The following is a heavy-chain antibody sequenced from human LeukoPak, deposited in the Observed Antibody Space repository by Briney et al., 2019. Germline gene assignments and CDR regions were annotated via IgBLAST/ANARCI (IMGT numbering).Heavy chain of an antibody. J-gene: IGHJ4*02. Sequence: SETLSLTCTVSGGSISSYYWSLIRRPPGKGLEWIGYTYDSGSTNYNPSLKSRVTISVDTSKNQFSLKLSSVTAADTAVYYCARGSYSSGWYVDDYWGQGTLVTVSS. V-gene: IGHV4-59*01. D-gene: IGHD6-19*01. CDR3: ARGSYSSGWYVDDY. CDR1: GGSISSYY. CDR2: TYDSGST.